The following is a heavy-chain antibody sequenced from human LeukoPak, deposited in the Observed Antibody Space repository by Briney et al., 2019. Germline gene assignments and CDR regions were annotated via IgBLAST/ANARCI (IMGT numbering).Heavy chain of an antibody. V-gene: IGHV3-33*06. D-gene: IGHD5-18*01. CDR2: IWFDGTNK. J-gene: IGHJ4*02. CDR3: AKAGLSFWVQLAFYFDY. CDR1: GFTFSSFG. Sequence: PGRSLRLSCAASGFTFSSFGMHWVRQAPGKGLEWVAVIWFDGTNKYYADSVKGRFTISRDNSKKTLYLQMNSLRAEDMAVYYCAKAGLSFWVQLAFYFDYWGQGTLVTVSS.